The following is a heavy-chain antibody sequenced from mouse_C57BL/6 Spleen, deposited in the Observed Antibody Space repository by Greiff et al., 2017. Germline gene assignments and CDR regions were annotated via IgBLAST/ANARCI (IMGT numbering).Heavy chain of an antibody. CDR3: TRSLLMKD. Sequence: VQLQQSGAELVRPGASVTLSCKASGYTFTDYEMHWVKQTPVHGLEWIGGIDPETGGTAYNQKFKGKDILTADKSSSTAYMQLRSLTSEDSAIYYGTRSLLMKDWGQGTAVTVSS. V-gene: IGHV1-15*01. D-gene: IGHD1-1*01. J-gene: IGHJ4*01. CDR1: GYTFTDYE. CDR2: IDPETGGT.